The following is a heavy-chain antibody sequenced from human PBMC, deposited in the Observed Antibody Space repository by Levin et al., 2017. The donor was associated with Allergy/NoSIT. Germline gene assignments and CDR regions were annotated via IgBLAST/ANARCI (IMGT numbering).Heavy chain of an antibody. CDR2: ISGDGSSK. D-gene: IGHD3-3*01. CDR1: GFTFTDYY. CDR3: TREAYFYDSRTYYTPSDY. Sequence: PGGSLRLSCAASGFTFTDYYMSWIRQAPGKGLEWVSYISGDGSSKYYAGSVKGRFTISRDNAENSLYLQMNSLRFDDTAVYYCTREAYFYDSRTYYTPSDYWGQGTLVTVSS. V-gene: IGHV3-11*01. J-gene: IGHJ4*02.